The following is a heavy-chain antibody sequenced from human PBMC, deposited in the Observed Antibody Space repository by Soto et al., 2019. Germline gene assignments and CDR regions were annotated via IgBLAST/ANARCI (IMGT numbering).Heavy chain of an antibody. CDR3: AREWSKQYYDFWSGYPPPPRYYGMDV. J-gene: IGHJ6*02. Sequence: GASVKVSCKASGGTFSSYAISWVRQAPGQGLEWMGGIIPIFGTANYAQEFQGRVTITADESTSTAYMELSSLRSEDTAVYYCAREWSKQYYDFWSGYPPPPRYYGMDVWGQGTTVTVSS. CDR2: IIPIFGTA. CDR1: GGTFSSYA. V-gene: IGHV1-69*13. D-gene: IGHD3-3*01.